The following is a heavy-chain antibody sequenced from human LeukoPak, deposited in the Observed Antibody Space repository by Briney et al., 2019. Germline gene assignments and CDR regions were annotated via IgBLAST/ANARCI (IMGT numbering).Heavy chain of an antibody. V-gene: IGHV3-30*02. D-gene: IGHD6-13*01. Sequence: GGSLRLSCAASGFTFNIYAMHWVRQAPGKGLEWVAFIRYDGSDKYYADSVKDRFTISRDNSKNTLYLQMNSLRADDTAVYYCAKERDSSSWSDYWGQGTLVTVSS. CDR2: IRYDGSDK. CDR1: GFTFNIYA. J-gene: IGHJ4*02. CDR3: AKERDSSSWSDY.